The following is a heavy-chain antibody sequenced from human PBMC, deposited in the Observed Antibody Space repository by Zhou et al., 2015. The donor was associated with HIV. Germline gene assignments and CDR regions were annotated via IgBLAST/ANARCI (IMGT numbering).Heavy chain of an antibody. Sequence: QVQLVQSGTEVKPPGSSVKVSCKASGGTFSGSDISWVRQAPGQGLEWMGGITPMFDIKNYAQRFRARLNITVDQSTNTAYMELSSLTSEDVAIYFCARSSVNHDYAFDIWGQGTKVIVSS. D-gene: IGHD3-22*01. V-gene: IGHV1-69*17. CDR1: GGTFSGSD. J-gene: IGHJ3*02. CDR3: ARSSVNHDYAFDI. CDR2: ITPMFDIK.